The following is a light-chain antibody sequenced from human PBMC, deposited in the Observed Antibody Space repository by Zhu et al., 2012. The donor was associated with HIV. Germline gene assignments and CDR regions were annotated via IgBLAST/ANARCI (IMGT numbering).Light chain of an antibody. J-gene: IGKJ1*01. CDR3: QQYNNWPRT. Sequence: IVLTQSPATLSVSPGERATLSCRASQTVNSNLAWYQQRPGQAPRLLIYDASTRATGIPARFSGGGSGTEFTLTISSMQSEDFAIYFCQQYNNWPRTFGQGTKVEVK. V-gene: IGKV3-15*01. CDR2: DAS. CDR1: QTVNSN.